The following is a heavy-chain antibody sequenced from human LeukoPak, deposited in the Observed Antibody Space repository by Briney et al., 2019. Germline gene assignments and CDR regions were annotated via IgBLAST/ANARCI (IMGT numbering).Heavy chain of an antibody. CDR1: GFTFSSYE. J-gene: IGHJ4*02. CDR3: ARFSTGYSSGWPPRYFDY. Sequence: GGSLRLSCAASGFTFSSYEMNWVRQAPGKGLEWVSYISSSGTTIYYADSVKGRFTISRDNAKNSLYLQMNSLRAEDTAVYYCARFSTGYSSGWPPRYFDYWGQGTLVTVSS. CDR2: ISSSGTTI. V-gene: IGHV3-48*03. D-gene: IGHD6-19*01.